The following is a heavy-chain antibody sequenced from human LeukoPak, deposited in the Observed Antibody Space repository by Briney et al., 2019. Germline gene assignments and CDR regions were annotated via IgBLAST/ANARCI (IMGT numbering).Heavy chain of an antibody. CDR3: ARAEATTDY. D-gene: IGHD5-24*01. V-gene: IGHV4-34*01. J-gene: IGHJ4*02. CDR2: INHSGST. Sequence: SSETLSLTCAVYGGSFSGYCWSWIRQPPGKGLEWIGEINHSGSTNYNPSLKSRVTISVDTSKNQLSLKLTSVTAADTAVYYCARAEATTDYWGQGTLVTVSS. CDR1: GGSFSGYC.